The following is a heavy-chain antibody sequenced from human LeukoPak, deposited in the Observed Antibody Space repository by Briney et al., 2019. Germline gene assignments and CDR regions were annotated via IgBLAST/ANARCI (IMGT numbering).Heavy chain of an antibody. V-gene: IGHV3-21*01. CDR2: ISSSSSYI. D-gene: IGHD2-15*01. CDR3: ARLYCSGGSCYSPVGAFDI. Sequence: GGSLRLSCAASGFTFSSYSMNWVRQAPGKGLEWVPSISSSSSYIYYADSVKGRFTISRDNAKNSLYLQMNSLRAEDTAVYYCARLYCSGGSCYSPVGAFDIWGQGTMVIVSS. CDR1: GFTFSSYS. J-gene: IGHJ3*02.